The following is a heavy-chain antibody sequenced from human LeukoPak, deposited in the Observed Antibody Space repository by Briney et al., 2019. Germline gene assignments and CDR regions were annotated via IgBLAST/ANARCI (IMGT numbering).Heavy chain of an antibody. Sequence: ASVKVSCKACGYTFTGHYMHWVRQAPGQGLEWMGWINPNSGGTNYAQKFQGRVTMTRDTSISTAYMELSRLRSDDTAVYHCARTYCGGDCYPTTYFDYWGQGTLVTVSS. D-gene: IGHD2-21*02. CDR1: GYTFTGHY. CDR2: INPNSGGT. V-gene: IGHV1-2*02. J-gene: IGHJ4*02. CDR3: ARTYCGGDCYPTTYFDY.